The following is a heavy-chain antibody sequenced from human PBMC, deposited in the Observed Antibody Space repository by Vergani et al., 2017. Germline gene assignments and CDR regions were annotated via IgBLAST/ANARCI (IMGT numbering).Heavy chain of an antibody. Sequence: QVQLQESGPGLVKPSETLSLTCTVSGGSISSYYWSWIRQPPGKGLEWIGYIYYSGSTNYNPSLKSRVTISVDTSKNQFSLKLSSVTAADTAVYYCAKLPPPPGAARPKEGNYYYYMDVWGKGTTVTVSS. CDR3: AKLPPPPGAARPKEGNYYYYMDV. V-gene: IGHV4-59*01. J-gene: IGHJ6*03. CDR2: IYYSGST. D-gene: IGHD6-6*01. CDR1: GGSISSYY.